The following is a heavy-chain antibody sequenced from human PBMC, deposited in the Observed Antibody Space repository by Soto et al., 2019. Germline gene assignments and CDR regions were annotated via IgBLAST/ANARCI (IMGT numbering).Heavy chain of an antibody. CDR2: ISYDGSNK. D-gene: IGHD3-22*01. J-gene: IGHJ4*02. Sequence: LRLSCAASGFTLSSYGMHWVRQAPGKGLEWVAVISYDGSNKYYADSVKGRFTISRDNSKNTLYLQMNSLRAEDTAVYYCAKEKVRSGYYDSSGYYYYFDYWGQGTLVTVSS. CDR3: AKEKVRSGYYDSSGYYYYFDY. CDR1: GFTLSSYG. V-gene: IGHV3-30*18.